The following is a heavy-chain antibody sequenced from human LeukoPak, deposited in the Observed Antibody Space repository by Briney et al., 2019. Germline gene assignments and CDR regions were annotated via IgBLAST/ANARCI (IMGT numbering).Heavy chain of an antibody. J-gene: IGHJ3*02. V-gene: IGHV3-48*01. CDR2: ISSSSSTI. CDR1: GFTFSSYS. CDR3: ARDWRWLHAFDI. D-gene: IGHD2-15*01. Sequence: GGSLRLSCAASGFTFSSYSMNWVRQAPGKGLEWVSYISSSSSTIYYADSVKGRFIISRDNAKNSLYLQMNSPRAEDTAVYYCARDWRWLHAFDIWGQGTMVTVSS.